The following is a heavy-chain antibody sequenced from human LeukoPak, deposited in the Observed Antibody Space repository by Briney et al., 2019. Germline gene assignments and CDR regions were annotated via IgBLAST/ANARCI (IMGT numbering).Heavy chain of an antibody. D-gene: IGHD1-14*01. Sequence: GGSLRLSCVASGFAVGRNYMSWVRQAPGKGLECVSLIYSGGAIRYADSVKGRFTVSRDSSKNTLFLQMNDLTVEDTARYYCARRPGNWGQGILVTVSS. CDR2: IYSGGAI. V-gene: IGHV3-53*01. CDR1: GFAVGRNY. CDR3: ARRPGN. J-gene: IGHJ4*02.